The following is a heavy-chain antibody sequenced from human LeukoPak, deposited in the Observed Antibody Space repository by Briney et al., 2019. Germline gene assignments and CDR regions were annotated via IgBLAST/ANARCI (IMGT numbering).Heavy chain of an antibody. J-gene: IGHJ4*02. Sequence: GASVKVSCKASGGTFSSYAISWVRQAPGQGLEWMGGIIPIFGTANYAQKFQGRVTITADESTSTAYMELTSLGSEDTAVYYCARQQGIQYLNFDYWGQGALVAVSS. CDR2: IIPIFGTA. D-gene: IGHD2-2*02. CDR3: ARQQGIQYLNFDY. V-gene: IGHV1-69*13. CDR1: GGTFSSYA.